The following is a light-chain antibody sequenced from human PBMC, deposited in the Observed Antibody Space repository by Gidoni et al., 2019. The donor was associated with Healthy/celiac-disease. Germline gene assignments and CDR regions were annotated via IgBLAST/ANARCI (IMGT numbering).Light chain of an antibody. J-gene: IGKJ5*01. CDR2: GAS. Sequence: DIQLTQSPSFLSASVGARVTITCRASQGISSFLAWYQQKPGKAPKLLIYGASTLQSGVPSRFSGSGSGTEFTLTISSLQPEDFATYYCQQLNSYLFFGQGTRLEIK. V-gene: IGKV1-9*01. CDR3: QQLNSYLF. CDR1: QGISSF.